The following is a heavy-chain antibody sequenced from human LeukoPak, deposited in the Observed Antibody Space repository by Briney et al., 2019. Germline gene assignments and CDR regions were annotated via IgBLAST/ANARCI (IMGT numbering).Heavy chain of an antibody. CDR1: GGSISSYY. Sequence: SETLSLTCTVSGGSISSYYWSWIRQPAGKGLVWIGRIYSGGGTNYNPSLKSRVTMSVDTSKNQFSLRLSSVTAADTAVYHCARNHKWNYGFDYWGQGTLVTVSS. CDR3: ARNHKWNYGFDY. J-gene: IGHJ4*02. V-gene: IGHV4-4*07. D-gene: IGHD1-7*01. CDR2: IYSGGGT.